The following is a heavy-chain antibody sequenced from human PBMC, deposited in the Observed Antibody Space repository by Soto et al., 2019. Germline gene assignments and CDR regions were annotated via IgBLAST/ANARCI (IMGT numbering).Heavy chain of an antibody. CDR1: GFTFDDYG. J-gene: IGHJ4*02. Sequence: GGSLRLSCAASGFTFDDYGISWARQAPGKGLEWVSGINCNGGSTGYADSVKGRFTISRDNSKNTLYLQMNSLRAEDTAVYYCAKDQGSSWYEIDYWGQGTLVTVSS. D-gene: IGHD6-13*01. CDR3: AKDQGSSWYEIDY. CDR2: INCNGGST. V-gene: IGHV3-20*04.